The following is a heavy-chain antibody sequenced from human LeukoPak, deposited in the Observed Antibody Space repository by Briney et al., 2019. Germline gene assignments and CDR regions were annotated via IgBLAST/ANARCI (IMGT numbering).Heavy chain of an antibody. Sequence: GGSLRLSCAVSGFTFSSYWMSWVRQTPGKGLEWVANINKDGSEKRYVDSVKGRFTISRDNAKNSLYLQMNSLRAEDTAIYYCVREGGSGWYSGWFDPWGQGTLVIVSS. CDR3: VREGGSGWYSGWFDP. CDR1: GFTFSSYW. CDR2: INKDGSEK. V-gene: IGHV3-7*01. J-gene: IGHJ5*02. D-gene: IGHD6-19*01.